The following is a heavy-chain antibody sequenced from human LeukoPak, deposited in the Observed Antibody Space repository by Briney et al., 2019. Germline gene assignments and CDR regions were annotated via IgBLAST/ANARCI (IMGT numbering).Heavy chain of an antibody. V-gene: IGHV4-34*01. CDR1: GGSFSGYY. CDR3: ARGRPWGQGNGKYYFDY. D-gene: IGHD7-27*01. Sequence: SETLSLTCAVYGGSFSGYYWSWIRQPPGKGLEWIGEINHSGSTNYNPSLKSRVTISVDTSKNQFSLKLSSVTAADTAVHYCARGRPWGQGNGKYYFDYWGQGTLVTVSS. CDR2: INHSGST. J-gene: IGHJ4*02.